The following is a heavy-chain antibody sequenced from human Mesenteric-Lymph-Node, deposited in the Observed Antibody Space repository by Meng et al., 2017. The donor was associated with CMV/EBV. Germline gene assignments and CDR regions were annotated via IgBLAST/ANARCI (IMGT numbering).Heavy chain of an antibody. Sequence: SVKVSCKASGYSFSSYAFSWVRQAPGQGLEWMGWIIPIFGTANYAQKFQGRVTITTDESTSTAYMELSSLRSEDTAVYYCARGVLLWLWTDYYYGMDVWGQGTTVTVSS. CDR3: ARGVLLWLWTDYYYGMDV. CDR2: IIPIFGTA. V-gene: IGHV1-69*05. CDR1: GYSFSSYA. D-gene: IGHD3-10*01. J-gene: IGHJ6*02.